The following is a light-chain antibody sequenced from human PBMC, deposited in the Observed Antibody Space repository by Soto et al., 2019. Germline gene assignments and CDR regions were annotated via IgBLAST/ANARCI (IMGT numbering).Light chain of an antibody. Sequence: DIQMTQSPSTLSASVGDRVTITCRASQSINNYLAWYQQKPGKAPKLLIYKASTLESGVPSRFSGSGSGTEFTLSISSLLPDDFAIYYGQQYEGCPLTFGQGTKVEIK. J-gene: IGKJ1*01. CDR1: QSINNY. CDR3: QQYEGCPLT. V-gene: IGKV1-5*03. CDR2: KAS.